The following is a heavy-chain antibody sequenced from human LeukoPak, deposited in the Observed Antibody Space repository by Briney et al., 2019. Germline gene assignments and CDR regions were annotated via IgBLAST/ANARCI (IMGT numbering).Heavy chain of an antibody. CDR1: GYSFTSYW. CDR2: IYPGDSDT. CDR3: ARLGVAVAGTKYFQH. Sequence: GESLKISCKGSGYSFTSYWIGWVRQMPGKGSEWMGIIYPGDSDTRYSPSFQGQVTISADKSISTAYLQWSSLKASDTAMYYCARLGVAVAGTKYFQHWGQGTLVTVSS. D-gene: IGHD6-19*01. J-gene: IGHJ1*01. V-gene: IGHV5-51*01.